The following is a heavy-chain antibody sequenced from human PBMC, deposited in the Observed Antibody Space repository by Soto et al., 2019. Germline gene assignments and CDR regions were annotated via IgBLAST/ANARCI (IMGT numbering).Heavy chain of an antibody. J-gene: IGHJ2*01. CDR2: IYYSGNT. CDR1: GGSISSHY. D-gene: IGHD1-26*01. CDR3: SRPRGTTPAVWYFDL. V-gene: IGHV4-59*08. Sequence: QVQLQESGPGLVKPSETLSLTCTFSGGSISSHYWSWIRQPPGKGLEWLGYIYYSGNTDYNPSLNTRVTISVDTSKNQLSRRLSSVTAADTAMYYCSRPRGTTPAVWYFDLWGRGTLVTVSS.